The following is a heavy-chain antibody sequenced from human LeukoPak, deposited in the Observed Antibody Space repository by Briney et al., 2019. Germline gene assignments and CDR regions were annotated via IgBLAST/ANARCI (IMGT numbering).Heavy chain of an antibody. CDR3: ARGGVVVIAVDAFDI. CDR2: INPSGGST. J-gene: IGHJ3*02. Sequence: ASVKVSCKASGYTFTSYYMHWVRQAPGQGLERMGIINPSGGSTSYAQKFQGRVTMTRDTSTSTVCMELSSLRSEDTAVYYCARGGVVVIAVDAFDIWGQGTMVTVSS. V-gene: IGHV1-46*01. CDR1: GYTFTSYY. D-gene: IGHD2-21*01.